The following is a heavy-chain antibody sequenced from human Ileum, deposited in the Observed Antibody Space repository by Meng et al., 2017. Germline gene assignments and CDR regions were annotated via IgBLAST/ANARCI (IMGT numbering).Heavy chain of an antibody. CDR2: IWYDGSKK. Sequence: QVLLGGSGGGVAQPGGSLRLSCATSGFTFSGYGFHWVRQAPGKGLEWVAVIWYDGSKKLYADSVKGRFTISRDNSKNTLYLQMDSLRVEDTAVYYCARDIGTVGFHLDYWGQGTLVTVSS. D-gene: IGHD1-26*01. CDR3: ARDIGTVGFHLDY. J-gene: IGHJ4*02. CDR1: GFTFSGYG. V-gene: IGHV3-33*01.